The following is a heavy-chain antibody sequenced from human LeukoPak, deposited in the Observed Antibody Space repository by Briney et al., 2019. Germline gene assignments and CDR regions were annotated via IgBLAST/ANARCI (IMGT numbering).Heavy chain of an antibody. CDR2: RHHAGNT. CDR1: GGSIRSNSDY. J-gene: IGHJ5*02. Sequence: PSETLPLTCTVSGGSIRSNSDYWGWFRQSPGKGLEWIGSRHHAGNTYYNPSLKSRVTIFADTSKNQISLHLTSVTAADTAVYFCARHHAVISWYMINWFDPWGQGTLVTVSS. V-gene: IGHV4-39*01. D-gene: IGHD6-13*01. CDR3: ARHHAVISWYMINWFDP.